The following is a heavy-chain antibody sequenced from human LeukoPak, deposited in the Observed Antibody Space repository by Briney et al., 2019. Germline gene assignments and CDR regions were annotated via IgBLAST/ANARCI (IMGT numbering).Heavy chain of an antibody. D-gene: IGHD4-11*01. CDR1: GFTFSTYW. Sequence: GGSLRLSCAASGFTFSTYWMSWVRQAPGKGLKWVSVIYSGGSTYYADSVKGRFTISRDNSKNTPYLQMNSLRAEDTAVYYCASRATVTTDRFWFDPWGQGTLVTVSS. CDR3: ASRATVTTDRFWFDP. J-gene: IGHJ5*02. V-gene: IGHV3-53*01. CDR2: IYSGGST.